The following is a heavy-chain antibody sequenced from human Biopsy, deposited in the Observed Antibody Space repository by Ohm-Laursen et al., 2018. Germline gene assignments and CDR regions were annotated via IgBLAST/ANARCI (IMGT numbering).Heavy chain of an antibody. Sequence: SVKVSCKASGDSFTSYAINWVRQAPGQGLEWMGGIIPFFGTSDYAQTFQGRVTITADKSTSTSYMELTRLRSEDSAVYYCAAGTRYSSGWYNAVDFWGQGTMVTVSS. CDR2: IIPFFGTS. D-gene: IGHD6-19*01. CDR1: GDSFTSYA. CDR3: AAGTRYSSGWYNAVDF. V-gene: IGHV1-69*06. J-gene: IGHJ3*01.